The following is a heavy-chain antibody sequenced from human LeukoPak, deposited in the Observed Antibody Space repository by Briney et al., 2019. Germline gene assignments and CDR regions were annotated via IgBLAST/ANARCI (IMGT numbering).Heavy chain of an antibody. CDR1: GYSFTSYW. D-gene: IGHD3-10*01. CDR3: ARGGAYGSGSYYWFDP. Sequence: GESLKISCKGSGYSFTSYWTGWVRQMPGKGLEWMGIIYPGDSDTRYSPSFQGQVTISADKSISTAYLQWSSLKASDTAMYYCARGGAYGSGSYYWFDPWGQGTLVTVSS. CDR2: IYPGDSDT. J-gene: IGHJ5*02. V-gene: IGHV5-51*01.